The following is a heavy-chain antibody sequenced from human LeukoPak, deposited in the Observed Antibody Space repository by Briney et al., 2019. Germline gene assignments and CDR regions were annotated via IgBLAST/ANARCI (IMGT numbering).Heavy chain of an antibody. CDR1: GGSFSGYY. CDR2: INHSGST. Sequence: SETLPLTRAVYGGSFSGYYWSWIRQPPGKGLEWIGEINHSGSTNYNPSLKSRVTISVDTSKNQFSLKLSSVTAADTAVYYCARRGSGSYYNDLMDYWGQGTLVTVSS. D-gene: IGHD3-10*01. V-gene: IGHV4-34*01. CDR3: ARRGSGSYYNDLMDY. J-gene: IGHJ4*02.